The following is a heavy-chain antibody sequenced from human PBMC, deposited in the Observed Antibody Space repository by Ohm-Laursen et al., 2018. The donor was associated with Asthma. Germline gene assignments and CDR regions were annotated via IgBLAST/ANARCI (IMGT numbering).Heavy chain of an antibody. CDR1: GFSLSTSGMC. J-gene: IGHJ6*02. Sequence: TQTLTLTCTFSGFSLSTSGMCVSWIRQPPGKALEWLALIDWDDDKYYSTSLKTRLTISKDTFKNQVVLTMTNMDPVDTATYYCARTPIAAAGTPYYYYGMDVWGQGTTVTVSS. CDR2: IDWDDDK. CDR3: ARTPIAAAGTPYYYYGMDV. D-gene: IGHD6-13*01. V-gene: IGHV2-70*01.